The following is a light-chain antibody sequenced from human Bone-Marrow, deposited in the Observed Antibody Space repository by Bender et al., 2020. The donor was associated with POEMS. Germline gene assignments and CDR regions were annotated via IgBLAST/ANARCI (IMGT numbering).Light chain of an antibody. J-gene: IGLJ3*02. V-gene: IGLV3-21*04. CDR3: QVWDSSSNHRV. CDR1: KIGSKS. Sequence: SYALTQPPSVSVAPGKTASITCGGDKIGSKSVHWYKQEPGLAPIMVIFEDRARPSGIPDRISGSNSGNTATLTITRVEVGVEADYYCQVWDSSSNHRVFGGGTKLTVL. CDR2: EDR.